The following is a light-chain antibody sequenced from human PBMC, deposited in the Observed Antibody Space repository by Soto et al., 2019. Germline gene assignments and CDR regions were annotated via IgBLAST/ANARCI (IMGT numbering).Light chain of an antibody. J-gene: IGLJ3*02. Sequence: QSVLTQPPSASGTPGQRVTISCSGSSSNIGSNTVNWYQQLPGTAPKLLIYSHNQRPSGVPDRFSGSKSGTSASLAISGLQSGDEADYYCAAWDDSLNGWVFGGGTKVTVL. CDR2: SHN. V-gene: IGLV1-44*01. CDR3: AAWDDSLNGWV. CDR1: SSNIGSNT.